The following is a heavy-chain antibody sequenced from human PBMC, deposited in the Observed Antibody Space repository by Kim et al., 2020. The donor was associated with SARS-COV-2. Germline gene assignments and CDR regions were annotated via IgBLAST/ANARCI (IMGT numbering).Heavy chain of an antibody. CDR2: ISGSGGGT. Sequence: GGSLRLSCAASGFTFSSYAMSWVRQAPGKGLEWVSAISGSGGGTYYADSVKGRFTISRDNSKNTLYLQMNSLRAEDTAVYYCAKGGSSWDEYFDYWGQGTLVTVSS. V-gene: IGHV3-23*01. CDR1: GFTFSSYA. J-gene: IGHJ4*02. CDR3: AKGGSSWDEYFDY. D-gene: IGHD6-13*01.